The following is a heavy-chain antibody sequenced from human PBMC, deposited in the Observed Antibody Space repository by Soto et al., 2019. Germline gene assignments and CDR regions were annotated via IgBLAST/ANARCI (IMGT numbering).Heavy chain of an antibody. J-gene: IGHJ1*01. CDR1: GGSFSGYY. V-gene: IGHV4-34*01. Sequence: SETLSLTCAVYGGSFSGYYWSWIRQPPGKGLEWIGEINHSGSTNYNPSLKSRVTISVDTSKNQFSLKLSSVTAADTAVYYCARSNPHYYGSGSFYKRDQFSYFHHWGQGTLLTVSS. CDR2: INHSGST. D-gene: IGHD3-10*01. CDR3: ARSNPHYYGSGSFYKRDQFSYFHH.